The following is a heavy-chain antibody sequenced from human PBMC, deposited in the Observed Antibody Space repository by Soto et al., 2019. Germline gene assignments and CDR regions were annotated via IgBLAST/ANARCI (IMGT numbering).Heavy chain of an antibody. J-gene: IGHJ4*02. Sequence: GGSLRLSCAASGFTFSSYGMHWVRQAPGKGLEWVAVIWYDGSNKYYADSVEGRFTISRDNSKNTLYLQMNSLRAEDTAVYYCARGHPYSSSVDYWGQGTLVTVSS. D-gene: IGHD6-6*01. CDR3: ARGHPYSSSVDY. V-gene: IGHV3-33*01. CDR2: IWYDGSNK. CDR1: GFTFSSYG.